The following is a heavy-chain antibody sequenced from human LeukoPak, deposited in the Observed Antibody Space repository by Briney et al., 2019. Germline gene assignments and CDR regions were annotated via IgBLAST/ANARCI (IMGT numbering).Heavy chain of an antibody. CDR1: GGSFSGYY. J-gene: IGHJ4*02. CDR3: ARGHYWEWLRFARFDY. Sequence: SGTLSLTCAVYGGSFSGYYWSWIRQPPGKGLEWIGEINHSGSTNYNPSLKSRVTISVDTSKNQFSLKLSSVTAADTAVYYCARGHYWEWLRFARFDYWGQGTLVTVSS. D-gene: IGHD5-12*01. V-gene: IGHV4-34*01. CDR2: INHSGST.